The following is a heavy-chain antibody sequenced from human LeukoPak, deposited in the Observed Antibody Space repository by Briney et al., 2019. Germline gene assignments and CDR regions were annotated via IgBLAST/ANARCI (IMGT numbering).Heavy chain of an antibody. CDR3: AKEARQSYYDSSGYRYSFDY. CDR1: GITFSSYG. J-gene: IGHJ4*02. CDR2: IRYDGSNK. Sequence: GGSLRLSCAASGITFSSYGMHWVRQAPGKGLEWVAFIRYDGSNKYYADSVKGRFTISRDNSNNLLYLQMNGLRPEDTALFYCAKEARQSYYDSSGYRYSFDYWGQGALVTVSS. D-gene: IGHD3-22*01. V-gene: IGHV3-30*02.